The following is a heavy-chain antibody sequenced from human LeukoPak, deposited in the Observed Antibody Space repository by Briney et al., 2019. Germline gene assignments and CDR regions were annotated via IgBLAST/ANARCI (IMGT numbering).Heavy chain of an antibody. Sequence: SETLSLTCTVSGDSINSYYWSWIRQPPGKGLEWMGGIYYSGSTNYNPSLKSRVTISVDTSKNQFSLKLRSVTAADTAVYYCARDKSSHYYYYGMDVWGQGTTVTVSS. CDR1: GDSINSYY. J-gene: IGHJ6*02. CDR2: IYYSGST. D-gene: IGHD6-19*01. CDR3: ARDKSSHYYYYGMDV. V-gene: IGHV4-59*01.